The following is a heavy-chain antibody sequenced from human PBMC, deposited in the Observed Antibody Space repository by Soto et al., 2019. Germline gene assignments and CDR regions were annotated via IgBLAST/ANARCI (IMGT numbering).Heavy chain of an antibody. D-gene: IGHD3-3*02. CDR3: AKDLGQLGGNPYDI. J-gene: IGHJ3*02. CDR2: ISGSGGIT. CDR1: EFTFSKYA. Sequence: GGSLRLSCEASEFTFSKYAMSWVRQAPGKGLECVSLISGSGGITYYADSVKGRFTISRDNSKNTLYLQMNSLRAEDTAVYYCAKDLGQLGGNPYDIWGQGTMVTVSS. V-gene: IGHV3-23*01.